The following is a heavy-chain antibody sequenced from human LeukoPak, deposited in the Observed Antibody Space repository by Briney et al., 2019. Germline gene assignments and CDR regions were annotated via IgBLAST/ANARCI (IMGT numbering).Heavy chain of an antibody. CDR3: ARGGTYYPCIDY. D-gene: IGHD1-26*01. CDR2: ICAYNGRT. Sequence: GASVKVSCKASGYTFTSSYINWVRQAPGQRLEWMGWICAYNGRTNYAQKFQGRVTMTTDSSTSTAYMDLTSLRSDDTAVYYCARGGTYYPCIDYWGQGTLVTVSS. V-gene: IGHV1-18*01. J-gene: IGHJ4*02. CDR1: GYTFTSSY.